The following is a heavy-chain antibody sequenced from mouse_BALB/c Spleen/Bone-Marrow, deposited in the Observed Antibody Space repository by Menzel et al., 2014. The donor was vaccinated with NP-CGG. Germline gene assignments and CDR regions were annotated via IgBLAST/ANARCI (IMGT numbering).Heavy chain of an antibody. Sequence: EVQLQQSGTVLTWPGASVKMSCKASGYSFTSYWMHWVKQRPGQGLEWIGAIYPGNSDTTYNQKFKGKAKLTAVTSASTAYMELSSLTNEDSAVYYCTRNWDWYFDVWGAGTTVTVSS. D-gene: IGHD4-1*01. CDR2: IYPGNSDT. V-gene: IGHV1-5*01. J-gene: IGHJ1*01. CDR3: TRNWDWYFDV. CDR1: GYSFTSYW.